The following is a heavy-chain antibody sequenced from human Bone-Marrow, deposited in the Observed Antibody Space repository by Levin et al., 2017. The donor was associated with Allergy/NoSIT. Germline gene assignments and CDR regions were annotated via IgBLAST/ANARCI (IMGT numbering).Heavy chain of an antibody. CDR2: ISSIGSTL. CDR3: ARMSRSGYDLDY. V-gene: IGHV3-11*01. J-gene: IGHJ4*02. D-gene: IGHD5-12*01. CDR1: GFTFGDYY. Sequence: GGSLRLSCVASGFTFGDYYMSWIRQTPGKGLEWLAYISSIGSTLYYADSVKGRFTISRDNTQNAVYLQMNSLRAEDSALFYCARMSRSGYDLDYWGQGTLVSVSS.